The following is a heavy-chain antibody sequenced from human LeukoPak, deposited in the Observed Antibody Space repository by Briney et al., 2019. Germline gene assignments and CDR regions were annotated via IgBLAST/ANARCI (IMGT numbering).Heavy chain of an antibody. V-gene: IGHV4-39*01. CDR2: IYYSGST. Sequence: NPSETLSLTCTVSGGSISSYYWGWIRQPPGKGLEWIGSIYYSGSTYYNPSLKSRVTISVDTSKNQFSLRLSSMTAADTAVYYCARQGAFDPWGQGTLVTVSS. CDR3: ARQGAFDP. CDR1: GGSISSYY. D-gene: IGHD1-26*01. J-gene: IGHJ5*02.